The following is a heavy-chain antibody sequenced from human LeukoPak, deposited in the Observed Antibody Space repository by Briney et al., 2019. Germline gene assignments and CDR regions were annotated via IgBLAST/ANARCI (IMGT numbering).Heavy chain of an antibody. CDR2: INHSGST. J-gene: IGHJ5*02. D-gene: IGHD1-1*01. CDR1: GGSFSGYY. V-gene: IGHV4-34*01. CDR3: ARAPRNDGWFDP. Sequence: SETLSLTCAVYGGSFSGYYWSWIRQPPGKGLGWIGEINHSGSTNYNPSLKSRVTISVDTSKNQFSLKLSSVTAADTAVYYCARAPRNDGWFDPWGQGTLVTVSS.